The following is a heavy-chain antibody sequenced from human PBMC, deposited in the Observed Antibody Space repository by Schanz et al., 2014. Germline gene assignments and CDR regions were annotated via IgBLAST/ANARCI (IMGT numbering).Heavy chain of an antibody. Sequence: QVQLVQSGAEVKKPGSSVKVSCKTSADTFNNYGISWVRQAPGQGLEWMGRLMPMLGITKDAQKFEGRVTMTADTSTSTAYMELSSLRSEDTAVYYCATCSGGTCHAKPVLDNWGQGTLITVSS. CDR3: ATCSGGTCHAKPVLDN. J-gene: IGHJ4*02. CDR2: LMPMLGIT. D-gene: IGHD2-15*01. V-gene: IGHV1-69*04. CDR1: ADTFNNYG.